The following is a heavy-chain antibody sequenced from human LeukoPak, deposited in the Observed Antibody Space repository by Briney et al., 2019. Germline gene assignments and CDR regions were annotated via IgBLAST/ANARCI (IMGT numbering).Heavy chain of an antibody. J-gene: IGHJ4*02. CDR3: ARSALIGSGEYYFDY. Sequence: SETLSLTCTVSGYSISSGFYWGWIRQPPGKGLEWIGSIYYSGSTYYNPSLKSRVTISVDTSKNQFSLKLSSVTAADTAVYYCARSALIGSGEYYFDYWGQGTLVTVSS. V-gene: IGHV4-38-2*02. CDR1: GYSISSGFY. D-gene: IGHD3-10*01. CDR2: IYYSGST.